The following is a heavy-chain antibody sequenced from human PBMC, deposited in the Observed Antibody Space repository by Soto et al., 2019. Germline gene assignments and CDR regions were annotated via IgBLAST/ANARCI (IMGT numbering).Heavy chain of an antibody. CDR2: VNPSGGST. CDR3: AREENCSDGICYSEYFQR. Sequence: ASVKVSCKASGYIFTAYSMHWVRQAPGQGLEWMGVVNPSGGSTNYAQKFQGRITMTGDTSTSTVYVDLSSLTSEDTAVYYCAREENCSDGICYSEYFQRWGQGTLVTVSS. J-gene: IGHJ1*01. CDR1: GYIFTAYS. V-gene: IGHV1-46*01. D-gene: IGHD2-15*01.